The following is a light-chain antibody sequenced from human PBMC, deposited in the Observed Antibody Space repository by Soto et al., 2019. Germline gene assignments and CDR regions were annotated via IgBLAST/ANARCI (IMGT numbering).Light chain of an antibody. CDR2: DAS. CDR1: QSVSGTY. J-gene: IGKJ3*01. CDR3: QLYGSSFT. Sequence: IVLTQSPGTLSLSPGERATLSCRASQSVSGTYLAWYQQKPGQAPRLLIYDASSRATGIPDRFSGSGSGTDFTLTISRLEPEDFAVYYCQLYGSSFTFGPGTKVDIK. V-gene: IGKV3-20*01.